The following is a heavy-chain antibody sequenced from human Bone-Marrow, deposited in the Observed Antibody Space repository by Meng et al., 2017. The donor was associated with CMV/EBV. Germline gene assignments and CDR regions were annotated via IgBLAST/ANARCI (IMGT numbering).Heavy chain of an antibody. V-gene: IGHV1-69*02. CDR2: IIPILGIA. CDR3: ARAPVYCSSTSCYLGY. Sequence: SVKVSCKASGGTFSSYTISWVRQAPGQGLEWMGRIIPILGIANYAQKFQGRVTMTRNTSISTAYMELSSLRSEDTAVYYCARAPVYCSSTSCYLGYWAQGTLVTFSS. J-gene: IGHJ4*02. D-gene: IGHD2-2*01. CDR1: GGTFSSYT.